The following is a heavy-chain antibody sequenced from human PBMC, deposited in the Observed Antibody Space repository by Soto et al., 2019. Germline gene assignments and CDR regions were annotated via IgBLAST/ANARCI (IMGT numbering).Heavy chain of an antibody. CDR3: ARRWLHYYYGMDV. CDR2: IIPIFGTA. CDR1: GGTFSSYA. V-gene: IGHV1-69*01. Sequence: QVQLVQSGAEVKKPGSSVKVSCKASGGTFSSYAISWVRQAPVQGLEWMGGIIPIFGTANYTQKFQGRVTIPADASTSTAYMELSSRRSEDTAVYYCARRWLHYYYGMDVWGQWTTVTVSS. J-gene: IGHJ6*02. D-gene: IGHD5-12*01.